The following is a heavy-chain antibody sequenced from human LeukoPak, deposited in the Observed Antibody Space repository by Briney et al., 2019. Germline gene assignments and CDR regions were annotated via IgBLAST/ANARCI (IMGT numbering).Heavy chain of an antibody. Sequence: SETLSLTCTVSGASISSNNYYWGWVRQPPGKGLEWIGNIYSSGSTNYSPSLKSRVTLSVDTSKNQFSLRLSSVTAADTAVYYCARRTFGGVIAYWGQGTLVTVSS. J-gene: IGHJ4*02. CDR3: ARRTFGGVIAY. D-gene: IGHD3-16*02. CDR2: IYSSGST. V-gene: IGHV4-39*07. CDR1: GASISSNNYY.